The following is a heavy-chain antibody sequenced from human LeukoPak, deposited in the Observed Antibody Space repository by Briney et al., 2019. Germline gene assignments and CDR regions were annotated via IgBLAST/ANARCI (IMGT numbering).Heavy chain of an antibody. Sequence: PSETLSLTCTVSGGPISSYYWTWIRQPPGKGLGLEWIGYIYYSGGTNYTPSLKSRVTISIDTSKNQVSLKLSSVTAADTAVYYCARLWDSSSSLDYWGQGTLVTVSS. CDR2: IYYSGGT. CDR3: ARLWDSSSSLDY. V-gene: IGHV4-59*08. D-gene: IGHD6-6*01. CDR1: GGPISSYY. J-gene: IGHJ4*02.